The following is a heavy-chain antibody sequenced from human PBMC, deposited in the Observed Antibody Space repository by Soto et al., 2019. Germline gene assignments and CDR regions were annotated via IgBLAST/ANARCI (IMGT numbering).Heavy chain of an antibody. CDR1: GGTINSGDYF. CDR3: ARETFKAAAGTYYYYGMDV. CDR2: IYHSGST. Sequence: PSETLSLTCSVSGGTINSGDYFWSWIRQPPGKGLEWIGEIYHSGSTNYNPSLKSRVTISVDKSKNQFSLKLSSVTAADTAVYYCARETFKAAAGTYYYYGMDVWGQGTTVTVSS. V-gene: IGHV4-4*02. J-gene: IGHJ6*02. D-gene: IGHD6-13*01.